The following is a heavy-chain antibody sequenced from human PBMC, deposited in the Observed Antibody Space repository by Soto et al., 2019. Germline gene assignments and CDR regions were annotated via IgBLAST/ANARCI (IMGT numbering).Heavy chain of an antibody. CDR1: GDTFSNYA. CDR3: GGDQSYIVGPTPAGC. J-gene: IGHJ4*02. D-gene: IGHD1-26*01. Sequence: QVQLVQSGAEVKKPGSSVKVSCKASGDTFSNYAISWVRQAPGQGLEWMGGIIPMFGTANYAQKFQGRVTITADESTSTVYMELSSLRSGDTAMYYCGGDQSYIVGPTPAGCWGQGTLVTASS. V-gene: IGHV1-69*12. CDR2: IIPMFGTA.